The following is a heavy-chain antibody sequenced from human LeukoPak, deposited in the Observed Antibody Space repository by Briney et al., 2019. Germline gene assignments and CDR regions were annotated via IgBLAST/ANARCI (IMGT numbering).Heavy chain of an antibody. CDR2: INHSGST. CDR3: ARHYRYCSSTSCPALFNWFDP. Sequence: PSETLSLTCAVYGGSFSGYYWSWIRQPPGKGLEWIGEINHSGSTNYNPSLKSRVTISVDTSKNQFSLKLSSVTAADTAVYYCARHYRYCSSTSCPALFNWFDPWGQGTLVTVSS. J-gene: IGHJ5*02. CDR1: GGSFSGYY. V-gene: IGHV4-34*01. D-gene: IGHD2-2*01.